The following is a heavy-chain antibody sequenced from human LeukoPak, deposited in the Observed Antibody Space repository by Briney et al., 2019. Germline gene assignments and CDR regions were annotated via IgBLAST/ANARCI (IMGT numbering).Heavy chain of an antibody. Sequence: GGSLRLSCTVSGFTVSSNSMSWVRQAPGKGLEWVSFIYSDNTHYSDSVKGRFTISRDNSKNTLYLQMNSLRAKDTAVYYCARRAGAYSHPYDYWGQGTLVTVSS. J-gene: IGHJ4*02. CDR2: IYSDNT. D-gene: IGHD4/OR15-4a*01. CDR1: GFTVSSNS. CDR3: ARRAGAYSHPYDY. V-gene: IGHV3-53*01.